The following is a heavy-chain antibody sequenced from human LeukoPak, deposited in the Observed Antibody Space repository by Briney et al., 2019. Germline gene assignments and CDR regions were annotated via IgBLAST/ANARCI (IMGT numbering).Heavy chain of an antibody. J-gene: IGHJ4*02. CDR1: EFTFSDYY. V-gene: IGHV3-11*01. Sequence: GGSLRLSCAASEFTFSDYYMSWIHQAPGKGLEWLSYISGSDNSIYYADSVKGRFTISGDNSKNTLYLQMNSLRAEDTAVYYCAKEHMAAAVYYFDYWGQGTLVTVSS. D-gene: IGHD6-13*01. CDR2: ISGSDNSI. CDR3: AKEHMAAAVYYFDY.